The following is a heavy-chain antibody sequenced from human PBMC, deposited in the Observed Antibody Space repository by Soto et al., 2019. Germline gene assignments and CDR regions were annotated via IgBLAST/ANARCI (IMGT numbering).Heavy chain of an antibody. J-gene: IGHJ4*02. Sequence: QITLEESGPTLVKPTQTLTLTCTFSAFSLSTNGVSVGWIRQPPGKPLEWLAVIYWNEDKRYSRSQKRKRSNTKDTSKNQVVLTMTTMDPVDTATSYCVHTVMVHNITGGRYFDYWGPGILVTVSS. CDR1: AFSLSTNGVS. V-gene: IGHV2-5*01. CDR2: IYWNEDK. D-gene: IGHD2-8*01. CDR3: VHTVMVHNITGGRYFDY.